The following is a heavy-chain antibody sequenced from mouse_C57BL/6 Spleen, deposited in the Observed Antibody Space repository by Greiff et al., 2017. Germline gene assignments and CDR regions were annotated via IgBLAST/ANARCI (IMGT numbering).Heavy chain of an antibody. Sequence: EVQLQQSGAELVRPGASVKLSCTASGFNIQDYYMHWVQQRPEQGLAWIGRIDPEDGDTASAPKFQGKATMTADTSSNTAYLQLSSLTSEDTAVYYGTPYYGSTPVAYWGQGTLVTVS. V-gene: IGHV14-1*01. CDR2: IDPEDGDT. J-gene: IGHJ3*01. CDR3: TPYYGSTPVAY. CDR1: GFNIQDYY. D-gene: IGHD1-1*01.